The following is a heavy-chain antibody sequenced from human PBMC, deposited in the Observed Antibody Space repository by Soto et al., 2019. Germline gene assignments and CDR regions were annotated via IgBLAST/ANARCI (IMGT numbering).Heavy chain of an antibody. V-gene: IGHV4-34*01. Sequence: WTWIRQSPGKGLEWIGEINPSGSANYNPSLGSRVTISVDKSKKQFSLKLTSVTAAATAVYYCARVSRGYYDSWGQRTLVTVSS. J-gene: IGHJ4*02. CDR3: ARVSRGYYDS. CDR2: INPSGSA.